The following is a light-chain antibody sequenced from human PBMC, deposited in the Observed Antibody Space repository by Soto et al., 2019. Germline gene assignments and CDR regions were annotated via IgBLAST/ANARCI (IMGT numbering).Light chain of an antibody. CDR3: QQYGSSPPST. Sequence: DIAWTQSPGTLSWSAGERATLSGVASQSVSSRYLAWYQKKPGQAPRLLIYGASSRATGIPDRFSGSGSGTDFTLTISRLEPEDLAVYYCQQYGSSPPSTFGQGTRLEIK. CDR2: GAS. J-gene: IGKJ5*01. CDR1: QSVSSRY. V-gene: IGKV3-20*01.